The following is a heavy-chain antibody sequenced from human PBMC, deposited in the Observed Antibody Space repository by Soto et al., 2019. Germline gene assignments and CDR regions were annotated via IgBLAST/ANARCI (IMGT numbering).Heavy chain of an antibody. D-gene: IGHD5-18*01. V-gene: IGHV3-48*02. CDR3: ARDHPLWGRYYFDY. Sequence: GGSLRLSCAASGFTFSSYSMNWVRQAPGKGLEWVSYISSSSSTIYYADSVKGRFTISRDNAKNSLYLQMNSLRDEDTAVYYCARDHPLWGRYYFDYWGQGTLVTVSS. J-gene: IGHJ4*02. CDR1: GFTFSSYS. CDR2: ISSSSSTI.